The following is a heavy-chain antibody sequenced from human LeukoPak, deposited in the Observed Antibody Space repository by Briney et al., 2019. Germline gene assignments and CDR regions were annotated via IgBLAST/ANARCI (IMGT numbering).Heavy chain of an antibody. CDR1: GFTFSSYG. CDR3: ARGGGSFDSDY. Sequence: GGSLRLSCAASGFTFSSYGMHWVRQAPGKGLEWVAVISYDGSNKYYADSVKGRFTISRDNSKNTLYLQMNSLRAEDTAVYYCARGGGSFDSDYWGQGTLVTVSS. V-gene: IGHV3-30*03. D-gene: IGHD1-26*01. CDR2: ISYDGSNK. J-gene: IGHJ4*02.